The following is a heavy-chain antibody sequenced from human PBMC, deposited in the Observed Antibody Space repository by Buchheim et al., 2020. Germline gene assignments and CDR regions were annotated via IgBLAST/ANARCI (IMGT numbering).Heavy chain of an antibody. D-gene: IGHD3-22*01. V-gene: IGHV4-59*12. CDR1: GGSIRDYY. J-gene: IGHJ4*02. CDR3: ARAPSNYYDSSGYYFDY. Sequence: QVQLQESGPGLVKPSETLSLTCTVSGGSIRDYYWNWVRLPPGKGLEWIGSVSHSGSTSYSPSLKTRVIISVDESKSQFSLKLSSVTAADTAVYYCARAPSNYYDSSGYYFDYWGQGTL. CDR2: VSHSGST.